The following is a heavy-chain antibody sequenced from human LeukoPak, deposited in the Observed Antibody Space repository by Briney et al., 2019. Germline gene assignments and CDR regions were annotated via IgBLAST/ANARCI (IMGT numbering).Heavy chain of an antibody. J-gene: IGHJ5*02. CDR3: ARGLGVGATNWFDP. CDR1: GYTLTELS. V-gene: IGHV1-24*01. D-gene: IGHD1-26*01. CDR2: FDPEDGET. Sequence: ASVKVSCKVSGYTLTELSMHWVRQAPGKGLEWMGGFDPEDGETIYAQKFQGRVTMTEDTSTDTAYMELSSLRSEDTAVYYCARGLGVGATNWFDPWGQGTLVTVSS.